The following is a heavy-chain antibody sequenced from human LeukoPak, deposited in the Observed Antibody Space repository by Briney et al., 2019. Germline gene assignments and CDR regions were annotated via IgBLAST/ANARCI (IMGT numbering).Heavy chain of an antibody. CDR2: FSGSGGST. D-gene: IGHD2-15*01. V-gene: IGHV3-23*01. Sequence: GGSLRLSCAASGFTFSSYAMSWVRQAPGKGLEWASTFSGSGGSTYYADSVKGRFTISRDNSRNTLYLQMNSLRAEDTAIYYCAKSTNSCSGGSCYSGFDSWGQGTLVTASS. CDR1: GFTFSSYA. J-gene: IGHJ4*02. CDR3: AKSTNSCSGGSCYSGFDS.